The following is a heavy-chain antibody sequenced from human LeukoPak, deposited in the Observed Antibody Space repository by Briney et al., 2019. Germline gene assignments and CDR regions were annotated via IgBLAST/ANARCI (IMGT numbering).Heavy chain of an antibody. Sequence: VGSLRLSCAASGFTFSTYAMSWVRQAPGKGLEWVSAISGSGAGTYYADSVKGRFTVSRDNSKNTLYLQMNTLRAEDTAVYYCAKRRDGFDLWGQGTMVTVSS. V-gene: IGHV3-23*01. J-gene: IGHJ3*01. CDR3: AKRRDGFDL. CDR2: ISGSGAGT. CDR1: GFTFSTYA.